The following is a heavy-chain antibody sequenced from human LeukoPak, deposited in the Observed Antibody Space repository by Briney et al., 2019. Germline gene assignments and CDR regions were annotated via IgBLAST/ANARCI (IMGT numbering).Heavy chain of an antibody. D-gene: IGHD6-13*01. CDR3: AKDIGRRIADYGMDV. CDR2: ISGDGGST. Sequence: PGGSLRLSCAASGFTFDDYAMHWVRQAPGKGLEWVSLISGDGGSTYYADSVKGRFTISRDNSKSSLYLQMNSLRTEDTALYYCAKDIGRRIADYGMDVWGQGTTVTVSS. V-gene: IGHV3-43*02. J-gene: IGHJ6*02. CDR1: GFTFDDYA.